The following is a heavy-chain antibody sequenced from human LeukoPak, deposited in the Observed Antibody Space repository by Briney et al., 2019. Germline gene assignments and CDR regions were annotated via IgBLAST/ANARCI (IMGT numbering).Heavy chain of an antibody. Sequence: SETLSLTCTVSGGSISSYYWSGIRQPAGKGLEWIGRIYTSGSTNYNPSLKSRVTMSVDTSKNQFSLKLSSVTAADTAVYYCARYYDFWSGSPYFDYWGQGTLVTVSS. CDR2: IYTSGST. CDR3: ARYYDFWSGSPYFDY. D-gene: IGHD3-3*01. J-gene: IGHJ4*02. CDR1: GGSISSYY. V-gene: IGHV4-4*07.